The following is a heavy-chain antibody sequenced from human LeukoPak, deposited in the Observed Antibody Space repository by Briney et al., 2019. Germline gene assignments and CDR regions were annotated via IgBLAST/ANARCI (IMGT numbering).Heavy chain of an antibody. J-gene: IGHJ4*02. CDR2: IYYSGST. CDR1: GGSISSGGYY. V-gene: IGHV4-31*03. CDR3: ASDYYGSGRGGYYFDY. Sequence: PSGTLSLTCTVSGGSISSGGYYWSWIRQHPGKGLEWIGYIYYSGSTYYNPSLKSRVTISVDTSKNQFSLKLSSVTAADTAVYYCASDYYGSGRGGYYFDYWGQGTLVTVSS. D-gene: IGHD3-10*01.